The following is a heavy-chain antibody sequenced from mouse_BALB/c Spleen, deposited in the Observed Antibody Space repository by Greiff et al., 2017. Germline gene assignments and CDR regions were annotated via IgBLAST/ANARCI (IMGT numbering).Heavy chain of an antibody. CDR3: ARDRDFDV. Sequence: EVQLVESGGGLVQPGGSLRLSCATSGFTFTDYYMSWVRQPPGKALEWLGFIRNKANGYTTEYSASVKGRFTISRDNSQSILYLQMNTLRAEDSATYYCARDRDFDVWGAGTTVTVSS. J-gene: IGHJ1*01. V-gene: IGHV7-3*02. CDR2: IRNKANGYTT. CDR1: GFTFTDYY.